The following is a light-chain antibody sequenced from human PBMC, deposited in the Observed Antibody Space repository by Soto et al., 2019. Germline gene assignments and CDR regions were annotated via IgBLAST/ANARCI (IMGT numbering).Light chain of an antibody. J-gene: IGKJ1*01. CDR2: GAS. V-gene: IGKV3-15*01. CDR3: QQYNNWRT. CDR1: QSVSSN. Sequence: IVMTQSPATLSVSPGERATLSCRASQSVSSNLAWYQQKPGQAPRLLIYGASTRATGIPARFSGSGSGTEFTLTFSSLQSEDFAVYYCQQYNNWRTFGQGTKVDIK.